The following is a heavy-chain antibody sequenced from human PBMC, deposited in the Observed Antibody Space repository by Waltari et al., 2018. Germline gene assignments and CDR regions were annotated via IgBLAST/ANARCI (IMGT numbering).Heavy chain of an antibody. Sequence: QLVESGGGLVQPGGSLKLSCAASGFTFSNYWLHWVRQAPGKGLLSVAHIKTYGSITNYADSVKGRFTISRDNAKNTLFLQMNSLRAEDTALYYCVLYSSEVLGDCWGRGTLVTVSS. CDR3: VLYSSEVLGDC. V-gene: IGHV3-74*01. CDR2: IKTYGSIT. CDR1: GFTFSNYW. D-gene: IGHD6-25*01. J-gene: IGHJ4*02.